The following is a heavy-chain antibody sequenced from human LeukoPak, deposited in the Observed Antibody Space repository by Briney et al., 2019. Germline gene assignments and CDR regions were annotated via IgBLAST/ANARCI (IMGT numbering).Heavy chain of an antibody. CDR3: AGRNYDFWNDYYYMDV. V-gene: IGHV4-59*01. CDR2: IYYSGST. D-gene: IGHD3-3*01. J-gene: IGHJ6*03. CDR1: GGSISSYY. Sequence: SETLSLTCTVSGGSISSYYWSWIRQPPGKGLEWIGYIYYSGSTNYNPSPKSRVTISVDTSKNQYSLMLSSVTAADTAVYYCAGRNYDFWNDYYYMDVWGKGTTVTVSS.